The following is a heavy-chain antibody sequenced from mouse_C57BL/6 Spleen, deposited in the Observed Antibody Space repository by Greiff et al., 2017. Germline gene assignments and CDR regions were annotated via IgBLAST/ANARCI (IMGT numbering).Heavy chain of an antibody. D-gene: IGHD2-5*01. CDR1: GYTFTSYC. CDR2: IYTSDSDT. V-gene: IGHV1-61*01. J-gene: IGHJ2*01. Sequence: VKLLQPGADLVRPGSSLKLSCTASGYTFTSYCMAWVKQRPGQGLEWIGNIYTSDSDTHYTQKFKDKATLTVGKSSSTAYMQLSSRTSEDSAVYYCARGESRRVRLDYWGQGTTLTVS. CDR3: ARGESRRVRLDY.